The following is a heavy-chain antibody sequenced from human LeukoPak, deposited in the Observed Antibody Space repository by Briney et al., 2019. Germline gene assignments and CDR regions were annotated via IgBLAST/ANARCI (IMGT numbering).Heavy chain of an antibody. D-gene: IGHD6-6*01. V-gene: IGHV1-2*02. CDR3: ARDGKQLLDVGYYFDY. CDR2: INPNSGGT. Sequence: ASVKVSCKTSGYTFTGYYMHWVRQAPGQGLEWMGWINPNSGGTNYAQKFQGRVTMTRDTSISTAYMELSRLRSDDTAVYYCARDGKQLLDVGYYFDYWGQGTLVTVSS. J-gene: IGHJ4*02. CDR1: GYTFTGYY.